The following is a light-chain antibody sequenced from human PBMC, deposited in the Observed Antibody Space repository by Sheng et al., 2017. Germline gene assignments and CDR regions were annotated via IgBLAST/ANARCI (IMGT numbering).Light chain of an antibody. CDR2: DVT. CDR1: STDIGAYNF. V-gene: IGLV2-11*01. J-gene: IGLJ3*02. CDR3: CSYGGSYTSV. Sequence: SALTQPRSVSGSPGQSVTISCTGTSTDIGAYNFVSWYQQHPGKAPRVIIYDVTRRPSGVPDRFSGSKSGYTASLTISGLQAEDEADYYCCSYGGSYTSVFGGGTRLTVL.